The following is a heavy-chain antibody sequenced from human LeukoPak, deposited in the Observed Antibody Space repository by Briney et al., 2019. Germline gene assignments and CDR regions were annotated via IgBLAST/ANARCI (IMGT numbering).Heavy chain of an antibody. CDR3: ARDQTTRTSGTYYSWFDP. Sequence: NTGGSLRLSCAASGFSFTNYNMNWVRQSPGKGLEWVSSISASSLYIYYAASVKGRFTISRDNTKNLLYLQMNSLRADDTAVYYCARDQTTRTSGTYYSWFDPWGQGTLVTVSS. D-gene: IGHD1-26*01. CDR2: ISASSLYI. V-gene: IGHV3-21*01. J-gene: IGHJ5*02. CDR1: GFSFTNYN.